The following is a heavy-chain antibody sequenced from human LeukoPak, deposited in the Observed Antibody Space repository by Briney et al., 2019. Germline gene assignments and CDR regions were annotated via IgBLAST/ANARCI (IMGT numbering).Heavy chain of an antibody. J-gene: IGHJ4*02. D-gene: IGHD6-19*01. V-gene: IGHV3-9*01. CDR1: GFTFDDYA. Sequence: PGGSLRLSCAVSGFTFDDYAMHWVRQASGKGLEWVSGISWNSGSIGYADSVKGRFTISRDNAKNSLHLQMNSLRAEDTALYYCAKDTGYGYSSGWLDYWGQGTLVTVSS. CDR2: ISWNSGSI. CDR3: AKDTGYGYSSGWLDY.